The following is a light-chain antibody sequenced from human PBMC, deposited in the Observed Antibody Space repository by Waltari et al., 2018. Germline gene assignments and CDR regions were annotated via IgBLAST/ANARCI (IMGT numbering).Light chain of an antibody. Sequence: EIVLTQSPGTLSLSPGESATLSCRTSQSVTRALAWYQQKPGQAPRLLIYGASNRATGIPGRFRGSGSGTDFSLTISSLEPEDFAVYYCQHYLRLPVTFGQGTKVEVK. CDR3: QHYLRLPVT. CDR1: QSVTRA. V-gene: IGKV3-20*01. J-gene: IGKJ1*01. CDR2: GAS.